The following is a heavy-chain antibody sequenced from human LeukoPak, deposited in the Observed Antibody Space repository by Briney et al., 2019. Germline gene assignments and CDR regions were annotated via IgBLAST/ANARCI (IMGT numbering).Heavy chain of an antibody. CDR1: GFTFDDYG. V-gene: IGHV3-20*04. CDR3: AREGGAGGTIDY. D-gene: IGHD2-8*01. CDR2: ITWNADST. Sequence: GGSLRLSCAASGFTFDDYGMSWVRQAPGRGLEWVSGITWNADSTGYAEAVKGRFTISRDNAKNSLYLQMNSLRAEDTAVYYCAREGGAGGTIDYWGQGTLVTVSS. J-gene: IGHJ4*02.